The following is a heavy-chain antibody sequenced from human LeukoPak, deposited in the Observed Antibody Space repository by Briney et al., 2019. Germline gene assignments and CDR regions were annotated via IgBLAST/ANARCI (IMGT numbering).Heavy chain of an antibody. CDR2: ISSSGSTI. D-gene: IGHD1-1*01. CDR3: ARVRERRYFDY. V-gene: IGHV3-11*01. Sequence: GGSLRLSCAASGFTFSDYYMSWIRQAPGKGLEWVSYISSSGSTIYYAVSVKGRFTISRDNAKNSLYLQMNSLRAEDAAVYYCARVRERRYFDYWGQGTLVTVSS. J-gene: IGHJ4*02. CDR1: GFTFSDYY.